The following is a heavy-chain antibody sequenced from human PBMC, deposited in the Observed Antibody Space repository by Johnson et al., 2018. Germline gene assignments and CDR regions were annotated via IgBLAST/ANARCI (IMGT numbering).Heavy chain of an antibody. D-gene: IGHD2-2*01. J-gene: IGHJ6*02. Sequence: QVQLQESGAEVKKPGSSVKVSCKASGGTFSSYAISWVRQAPGQGLEWMGGIIPIFGTANYAQKFQGRVTITADESTSTAYMELSSLRSEDTAVYYCASGGDRGGPDIVVVPAPRGALGMDVWGQGTTVTVSS. CDR3: ASGGDRGGPDIVVVPAPRGALGMDV. V-gene: IGHV1-69*01. CDR2: IIPIFGTA. CDR1: GGTFSSYA.